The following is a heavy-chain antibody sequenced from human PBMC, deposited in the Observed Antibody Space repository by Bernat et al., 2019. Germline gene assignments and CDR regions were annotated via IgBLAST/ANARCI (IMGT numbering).Heavy chain of an antibody. D-gene: IGHD6-19*01. CDR2: ITGSGGST. J-gene: IGHJ4*02. Sequence: EVQLVESGGSLVQPGGSLRLSCAASGFTFSSYAMSWVRQAPGRGLEWVSVITGSGGSTYCADSVKGRFTISRDNSKNTLYLQMNSLRAEDTAVYYCAKNVGCGWRYYFDSWGQGTLVTVSS. CDR3: AKNVGCGWRYYFDS. V-gene: IGHV3-23*04. CDR1: GFTFSSYA.